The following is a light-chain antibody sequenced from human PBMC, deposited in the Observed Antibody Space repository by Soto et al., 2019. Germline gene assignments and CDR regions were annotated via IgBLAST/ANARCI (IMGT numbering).Light chain of an antibody. CDR1: QSVSSN. V-gene: IGKV3-15*01. CDR2: GES. CDR3: QQNNNWPPYT. J-gene: IGKJ2*01. Sequence: EIVMTQSPATLSVSPGERATLSCRASQSVSSNLAWYQQKPGQAPRLLIYGESTRSTGIPARFSGSGSGTESTLTISSLQSEAFAVYYCQQNNNWPPYTFGQGTKLEIK.